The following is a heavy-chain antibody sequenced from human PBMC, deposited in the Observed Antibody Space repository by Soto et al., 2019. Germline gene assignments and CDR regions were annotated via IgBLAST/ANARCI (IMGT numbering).Heavy chain of an antibody. D-gene: IGHD6-13*01. V-gene: IGHV3-21*01. CDR2: ISSSSSYI. Sequence: SGGSLRLSCAASGFTFSSYSMNWVRQAPGKGLEWVSSISSSSSYIYYADSVKGRFTISRDNAKNSLYLQMNSLRAEDTAVYYCARDEIGSSWYVYWGQGTLVTVSS. CDR1: GFTFSSYS. J-gene: IGHJ4*02. CDR3: ARDEIGSSWYVY.